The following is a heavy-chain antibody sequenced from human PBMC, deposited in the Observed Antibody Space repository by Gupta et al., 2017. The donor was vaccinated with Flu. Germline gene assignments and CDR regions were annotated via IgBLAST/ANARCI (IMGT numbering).Heavy chain of an antibody. J-gene: IGHJ5*02. CDR3: AKAQTGTTRGWFDP. V-gene: IGHV3-23*01. CDR2: ISGGGGST. Sequence: TYAMTWVRQAPGKGLEGGSGISGGGGSTYYADAVKGRFTISRENAKNTLYLQVNSMRAEETAFYYCAKAQTGTTRGWFDPWGQGTLVTVSS. D-gene: IGHD1-1*01. CDR1: TYA.